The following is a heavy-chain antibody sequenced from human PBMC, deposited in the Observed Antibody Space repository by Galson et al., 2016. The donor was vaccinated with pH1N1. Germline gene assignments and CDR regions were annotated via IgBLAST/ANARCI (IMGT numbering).Heavy chain of an antibody. V-gene: IGHV3-64*01. D-gene: IGHD3-22*01. CDR2: INNLXGST. Sequence: SLRLSCAASGFTFRTYAMHWVRQAPGKGLEYVSGINNLXGSTYYANSVKGRFTISRENAKNTPYLQMGSLRPEDMAVYYCAREDYYDSRGFGYWGQGTLVTVSS. CDR1: GFTFRTYA. CDR3: AREDYYDSRGFGY. J-gene: IGHJ4*02.